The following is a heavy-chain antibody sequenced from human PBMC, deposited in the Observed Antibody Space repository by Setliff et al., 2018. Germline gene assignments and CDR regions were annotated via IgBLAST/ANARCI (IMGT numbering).Heavy chain of an antibody. CDR2: ITSSGYT. J-gene: IGHJ5*02. D-gene: IGHD2-21*01. CDR1: GDSISIGAYF. V-gene: IGHV4-31*03. Sequence: PSETLSLTCSVSGDSISIGAYFWSWIRHRPGEGLEYIGHITSSGYTNYSPSLQGRVAISEDTSENQFSLKLSSVTAADTATYFCVRGRTSGLFLSRFDPWGQGTLVTVSS. CDR3: VRGRTSGLFLSRFDP.